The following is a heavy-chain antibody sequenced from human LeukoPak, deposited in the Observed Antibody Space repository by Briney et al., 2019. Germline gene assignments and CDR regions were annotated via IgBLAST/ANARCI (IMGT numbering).Heavy chain of an antibody. CDR3: AKLPQMGYYYDSSGYPPDY. D-gene: IGHD3-22*01. CDR2: ISYDGSNK. CDR1: GFTFSSYG. Sequence: PGGSLRLSCAASGFTFSSYGMHWVRQAPGKGLEWVAVISYDGSNKYYADSVKGRFTISRDNSKNTLYLQMNSLRAEDTAVYYCAKLPQMGYYYDSSGYPPDYWGQGTLVTVSS. V-gene: IGHV3-30*18. J-gene: IGHJ4*02.